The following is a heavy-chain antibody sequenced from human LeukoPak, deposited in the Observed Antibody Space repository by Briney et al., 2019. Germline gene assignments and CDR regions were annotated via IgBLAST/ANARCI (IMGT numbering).Heavy chain of an antibody. CDR3: ARGRIAAAGTFDP. CDR2: MNPNSGNT. CDR1: GYTFTSYD. J-gene: IGHJ5*02. V-gene: IGHV1-8*01. Sequence: GASVNVSCKASGYTFTSYDINWVRQATGQGLEWMGWMNPNSGNTGYAQKFQGRVTMTRNTSISTAYMELSSLRSEDTAVYYCARGRIAAAGTFDPWGQGTLVTVSS. D-gene: IGHD6-13*01.